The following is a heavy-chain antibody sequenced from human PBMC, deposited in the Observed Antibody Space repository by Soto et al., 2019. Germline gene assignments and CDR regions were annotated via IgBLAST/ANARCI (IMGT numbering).Heavy chain of an antibody. Sequence: EVPLVESGGGLVQPGGSLRLSCAASDFTFRNYWMHWVRQAPGKGLVCVSHVNGDGSTRTYADSVKGRFTISRDNIKNTLYLQMTSLRVDDTAVYYCVRGGSSDWFGLLDSWGQGTLVTVSS. CDR1: DFTFRNYW. D-gene: IGHD3-9*01. CDR2: VNGDGSTR. J-gene: IGHJ4*02. V-gene: IGHV3-74*01. CDR3: VRGGSSDWFGLLDS.